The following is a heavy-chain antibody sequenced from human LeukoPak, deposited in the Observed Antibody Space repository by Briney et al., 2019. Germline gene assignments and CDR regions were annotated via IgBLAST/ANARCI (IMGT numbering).Heavy chain of an antibody. J-gene: IGHJ5*02. CDR1: GGSISSYY. D-gene: IGHD6-19*01. CDR2: IYYSGST. V-gene: IGHV4-59*08. CDR3: ARLEQWREACWFDP. Sequence: SETLSLTCTVSGGSISSYYWSWIRQPPGKGLEWIGYIYYSGSTNYNPSLKSRVTISADTSKNQFSLKLSSVTAADTAVYYCARLEQWREACWFDPWGQGTLVTVSS.